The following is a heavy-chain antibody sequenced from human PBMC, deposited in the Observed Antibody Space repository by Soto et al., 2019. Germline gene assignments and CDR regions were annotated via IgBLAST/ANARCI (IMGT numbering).Heavy chain of an antibody. D-gene: IGHD3-10*01. CDR2: TIPARGKT. Sequence: VASVKVSCKTSGDNFKKNAFTWVRQAPGQGLEWMGGTIPARGKTHYIEKFQGRVTITVDDATRTVYMEVRDLTSEDTAIYYCARGPFRPSAMDVWGQGTTVTVSS. J-gene: IGHJ6*02. CDR3: ARGPFRPSAMDV. V-gene: IGHV1-69*10. CDR1: GDNFKKNA.